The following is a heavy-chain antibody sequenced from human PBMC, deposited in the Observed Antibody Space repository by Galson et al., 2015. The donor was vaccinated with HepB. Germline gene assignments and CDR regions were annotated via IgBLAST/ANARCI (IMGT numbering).Heavy chain of an antibody. D-gene: IGHD4-17*01. J-gene: IGHJ5*02. CDR1: GFTFSHYA. CDR2: ITGSDGRT. Sequence: SLRLSCAASGFTFSHYAMTWVRQAPGKGLEWVSCITGSDGRTYYTDSVRGRFTISRDNSKNTLYLQINNARSDDTAVYYCARMGAFADYDFDPGGQGIKVSVSS. V-gene: IGHV3-23*01. CDR3: ARMGAFADYDFDP.